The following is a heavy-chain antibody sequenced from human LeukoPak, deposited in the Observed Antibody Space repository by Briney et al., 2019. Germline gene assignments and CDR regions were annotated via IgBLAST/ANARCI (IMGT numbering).Heavy chain of an antibody. Sequence: GGSLRLSCAASGFTFTSYSMNWVRQAPGKGLEWVSSISSSSSHIHYADSVKGRFTISRDNAKNSLHLQMNSLRAEDTAVYYCARNQIVVAPAATDYWGQGTLVTVSS. CDR3: ARNQIVVAPAATDY. CDR1: GFTFTSYS. D-gene: IGHD2-15*01. CDR2: ISSSSSHI. V-gene: IGHV3-21*01. J-gene: IGHJ4*02.